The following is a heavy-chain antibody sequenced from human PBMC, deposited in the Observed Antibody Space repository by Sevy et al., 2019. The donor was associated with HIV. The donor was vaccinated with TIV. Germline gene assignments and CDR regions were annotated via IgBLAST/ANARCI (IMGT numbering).Heavy chain of an antibody. CDR2: ISSRRSYT. J-gene: IGHJ4*02. Sequence: GGSLRLSCAASGFTFSDYYMTWIRQAPGKGLEWISYISSRRSYTNYADSVKGRFTISRDNAKNSLYLQMNSLRAEDAAVYHCARCRVVAADYYFDYWGRGTLVTVSS. CDR3: ARCRVVAADYYFDY. D-gene: IGHD1-26*01. V-gene: IGHV3-11*06. CDR1: GFTFSDYY.